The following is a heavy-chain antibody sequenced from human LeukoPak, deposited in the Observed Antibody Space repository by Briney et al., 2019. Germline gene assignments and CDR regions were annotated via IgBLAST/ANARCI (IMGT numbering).Heavy chain of an antibody. D-gene: IGHD6-13*01. J-gene: IGHJ4*02. Sequence: ASVKVSCKASGYTFTSYYMHWVRQAPGQGLEWMGIINPSGSSGSYAQKFQGRVTMTGDTSTSTVYMELSSLRPEDTALFYCARGGAAGTRSCFDYWGQGTLVTVSS. CDR2: INPSGSSG. CDR3: ARGGAAGTRSCFDY. V-gene: IGHV1-46*01. CDR1: GYTFTSYY.